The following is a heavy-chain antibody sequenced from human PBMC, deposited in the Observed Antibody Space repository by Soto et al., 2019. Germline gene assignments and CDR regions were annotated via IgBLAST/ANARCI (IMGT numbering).Heavy chain of an antibody. J-gene: IGHJ6*02. Sequence: PGGSLRLSCAASGFTFNIYALHWVRQAPGKGLEWVAVISFDGTKKYYSDSVKGRFTISRDNLKNTLYLQMNNLRVEDAALYFCAREDDYAYPYINFGLDIWRRETTVAVSS. D-gene: IGHD5-12*01. V-gene: IGHV3-30-3*01. CDR2: ISFDGTKK. CDR3: AREDDYAYPYINFGLDI. CDR1: GFTFNIYA.